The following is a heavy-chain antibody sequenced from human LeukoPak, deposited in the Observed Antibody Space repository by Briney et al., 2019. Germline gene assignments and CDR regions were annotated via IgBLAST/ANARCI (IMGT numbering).Heavy chain of an antibody. J-gene: IGHJ4*02. Sequence: GGSLRLSCAASGFTFSTYAMHWVRQAPGKGLGWVAVISYDGTNKYYADSMKGRFTISRDNSKNTLYLQMNSLRAEDTAVYYCARTPYSGSYIDYWGQGTLVTVSS. V-gene: IGHV3-30-3*01. D-gene: IGHD1-26*01. CDR3: ARTPYSGSYIDY. CDR1: GFTFSTYA. CDR2: ISYDGTNK.